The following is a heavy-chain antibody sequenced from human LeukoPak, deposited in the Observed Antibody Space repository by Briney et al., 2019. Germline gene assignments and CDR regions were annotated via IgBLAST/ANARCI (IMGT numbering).Heavy chain of an antibody. CDR2: ISGSGGST. D-gene: IGHD3-10*01. CDR1: GFTFSNYA. CDR3: AKVWAHDGSGNPYWHFDL. Sequence: GGSLRLSCGASGFTFSNYALSWVRQAPGKGLEWVSSISGSGGSTYYADSVKGRFTISGDNSKNTLYLQMNSLRAEDTAVYYCAKVWAHDGSGNPYWHFDLWGRGTLVTVSS. V-gene: IGHV3-23*01. J-gene: IGHJ2*01.